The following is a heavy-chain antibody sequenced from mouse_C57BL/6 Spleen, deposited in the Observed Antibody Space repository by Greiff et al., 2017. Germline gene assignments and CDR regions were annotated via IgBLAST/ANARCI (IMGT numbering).Heavy chain of an antibody. V-gene: IGHV1-19*01. D-gene: IGHD2-3*01. J-gene: IGHJ2*01. Sequence: VHVKQSGPVLVKPGASVKMSCKASGYTFTDYYMNWVKQSHGKSLEWIGVINPYNGGTSYNQKFKGKATLTVDESSSTAYMELNSLTSEDSAVYYCASYDGYYFDYWGQGTTLTVSS. CDR1: GYTFTDYY. CDR3: ASYDGYYFDY. CDR2: INPYNGGT.